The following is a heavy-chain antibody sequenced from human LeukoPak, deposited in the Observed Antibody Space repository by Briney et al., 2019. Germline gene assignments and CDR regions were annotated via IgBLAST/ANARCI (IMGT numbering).Heavy chain of an antibody. CDR1: GGTFSSYA. J-gene: IGHJ4*02. D-gene: IGHD2-2*01. V-gene: IGHV1-69*05. CDR3: ARVPRRIVVVPAVFDY. Sequence: SVKVSCKASGGTFSSYAISWVRQAPGQGLEWMGGIIPIFGTANYAQKFQGRVTITTDESTSTAYMELSSLRSEDTAVYYCARVPRRIVVVPAVFDYWGQGTLVTVSS. CDR2: IIPIFGTA.